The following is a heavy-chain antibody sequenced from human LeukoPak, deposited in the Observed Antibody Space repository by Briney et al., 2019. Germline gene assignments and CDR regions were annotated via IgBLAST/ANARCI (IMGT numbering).Heavy chain of an antibody. CDR2: ISSSSSTI. CDR1: GFTFGDYA. V-gene: IGHV3-48*01. J-gene: IGHJ4*02. CDR3: ATGALDY. Sequence: GGSLRLSCTASGFTFGDYAMSWVRQAPGKGLEWVSYISSSSSTIYYADSVKGRFTISRDSAKNSLYLQMNSLRAEDTAVYYCATGALDYWGQGTLVTVSS.